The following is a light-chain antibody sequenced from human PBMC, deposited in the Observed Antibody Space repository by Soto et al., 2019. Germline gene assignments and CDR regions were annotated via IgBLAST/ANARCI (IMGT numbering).Light chain of an antibody. V-gene: IGLV1-40*01. Sequence: QSVLTQPPSVSGAPGQRVTISCTGSSSNIGAGYDVHWYQQLPGTAPKLLIYGNSNRPSGVPDRFSGSKSGTSASLAITGLQAEDEAAYYCQHCDSGLSALFGGGTNLTVL. CDR1: SSNIGAGYD. J-gene: IGLJ3*02. CDR3: QHCDSGLSAL. CDR2: GNS.